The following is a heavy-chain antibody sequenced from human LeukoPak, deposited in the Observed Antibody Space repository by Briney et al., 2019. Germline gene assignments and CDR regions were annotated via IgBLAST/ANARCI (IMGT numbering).Heavy chain of an antibody. CDR1: GYTFTSYG. CDR2: ISAYNGNT. D-gene: IGHD5-18*01. V-gene: IGHV1-18*01. CDR3: ARDGTTRGYSYGNYYYYYMDV. J-gene: IGHJ6*03. Sequence: GASVKVSCKASGYTFTSYGISWVRQAPGQGLEWMGWISAYNGNTNYAQKLQGRVTMTTDTSTSTAYMELRSLRSDDTAVYYCARDGTTRGYSYGNYYYYYMDVWGKGTTVTVSS.